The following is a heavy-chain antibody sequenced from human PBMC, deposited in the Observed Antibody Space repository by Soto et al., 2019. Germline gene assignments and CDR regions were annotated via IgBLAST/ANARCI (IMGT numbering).Heavy chain of an antibody. J-gene: IGHJ3*02. D-gene: IGHD7-27*01. CDR3: ARGANWVDI. CDR1: GYTFTSYA. CDR2: INAGNGNT. Sequence: QVQIVQSGAEEKKPGASVKVSCKASGYTFTSYAMHWVRQAPGQRLEWMGWINAGNGNTKYSQKFQGRVTITRDTTASTAHMELSSRTSEDTAVYSCARGANWVDIWGQGTMVTVSS. V-gene: IGHV1-3*05.